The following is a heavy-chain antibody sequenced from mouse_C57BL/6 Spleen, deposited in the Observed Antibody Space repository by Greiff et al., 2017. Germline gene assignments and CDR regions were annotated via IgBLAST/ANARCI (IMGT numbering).Heavy chain of an antibody. CDR1: GYTFTSYW. CDR3: ARKDLEAMDY. J-gene: IGHJ4*01. V-gene: IGHV1-50*01. CDR2: IDPSDSYT. Sequence: QVQLKQSGAELVKPGASVKLSCKASGYTFTSYWMQWVKQRPGQGLEWIGEIDPSDSYTNYNQKFKGKATLTVDTSSSTAYMQLSSLTSEDSAVYYCARKDLEAMDYWGQGTSVTVSS.